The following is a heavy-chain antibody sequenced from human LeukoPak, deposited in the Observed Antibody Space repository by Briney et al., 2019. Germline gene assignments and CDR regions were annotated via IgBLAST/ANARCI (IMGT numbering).Heavy chain of an antibody. CDR1: GYTFTSYG. Sequence: ASVKVSCKASGYTFTSYGISWVRQAPGQGLEWMGWISAYNGNTNYAQKLQGRVTMTTDTSTSTAYMELRSLRSDDTAVYYCARITARIIMIVVVPSHAFDIWGQGTMVTVSS. CDR2: ISAYNGNT. D-gene: IGHD3-22*01. J-gene: IGHJ3*02. CDR3: ARITARIIMIVVVPSHAFDI. V-gene: IGHV1-18*01.